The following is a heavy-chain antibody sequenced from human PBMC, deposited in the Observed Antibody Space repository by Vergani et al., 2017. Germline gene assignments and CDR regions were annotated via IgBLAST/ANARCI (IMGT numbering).Heavy chain of an antibody. CDR1: GFTFSSYS. J-gene: IGHJ1*01. CDR2: ISSSSSTI. CDR3: ARDGGYDSSGRYFQH. V-gene: IGHV3-48*04. Sequence: EVQLVESGGGLVQPGGSLRLSCAASGFTFSSYSMNWVRQAPGKGLEWVSYISSSSSTIYYADSVKGRFTISRDNAKNSLYLQMNSLRAEETAVYYCARDGGYDSSGRYFQHWGQGTLVTVSS. D-gene: IGHD3-22*01.